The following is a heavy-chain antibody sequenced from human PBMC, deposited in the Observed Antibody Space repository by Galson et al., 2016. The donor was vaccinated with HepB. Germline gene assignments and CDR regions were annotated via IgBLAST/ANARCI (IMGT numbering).Heavy chain of an antibody. CDR1: GFRFSDYN. V-gene: IGHV3-48*01. J-gene: IGHJ6*02. Sequence: SLRLSCAASGFRFSDYNMNWVRQAPGRGLEWVAYISASSGTIYYADSVKGRFTISRDNANNSLSLQMNSLRAADTAFYYCARPYTYYFGSGSYFDVLHYSMDVWGQGTTVTVSS. CDR2: ISASSGTI. D-gene: IGHD3-10*01. CDR3: ARPYTYYFGSGSYFDVLHYSMDV.